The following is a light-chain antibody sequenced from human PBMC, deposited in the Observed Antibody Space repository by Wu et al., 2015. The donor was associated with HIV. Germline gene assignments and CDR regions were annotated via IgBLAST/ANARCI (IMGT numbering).Light chain of an antibody. Sequence: EIVLTQSPDTLYLSPGERATLSCRASQTVTSNYLAWYQHKPGQAPRLLIYHSSTRATGISDRFSGSGSGTDFTLTINSLQSEDIAVYYCQQYNNWPPWTFGQGTKVEIK. J-gene: IGKJ1*01. CDR2: HSS. CDR3: QQYNNWPPWT. V-gene: IGKV3D-15*01. CDR1: QTVTSN.